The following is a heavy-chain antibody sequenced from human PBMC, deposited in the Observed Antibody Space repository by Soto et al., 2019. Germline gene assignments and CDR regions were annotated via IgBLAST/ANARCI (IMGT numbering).Heavy chain of an antibody. CDR1: GFSLSTSGVG. Sequence: QITLKESGPTLVKPTQTLTLTCTFSGFSLSTSGVGVGWIRQPPGKALEWLALIYWDDDKRYSPSLKSRLTIXQHTSKTQAVLTMTNMDPVDTATYYCAHYDYGGLVYWGQGALVTVSS. CDR2: IYWDDDK. CDR3: AHYDYGGLVY. D-gene: IGHD4-17*01. V-gene: IGHV2-5*02. J-gene: IGHJ4*02.